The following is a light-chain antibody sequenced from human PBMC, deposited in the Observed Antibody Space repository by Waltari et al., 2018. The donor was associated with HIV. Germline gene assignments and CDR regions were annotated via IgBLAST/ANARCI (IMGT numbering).Light chain of an antibody. CDR2: NVS. CDR1: SSDVGGYNY. V-gene: IGLV2-14*01. J-gene: IGLJ2*01. Sequence: QSALTQSASGSGSPGQSITISCTGTSSDVGGYNYVPWYQQHPGKAPNLVIYNVSNRPSGVSNRFSGSKSGNTASLTISGLQAEDEAEYYCSSYTSSNTVIFGGGTRVTVL. CDR3: SSYTSSNTVI.